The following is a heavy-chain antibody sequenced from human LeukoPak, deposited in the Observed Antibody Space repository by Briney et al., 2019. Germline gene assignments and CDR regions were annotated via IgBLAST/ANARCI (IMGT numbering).Heavy chain of an antibody. J-gene: IGHJ4*02. CDR2: IYYSGST. CDR3: ARYGDFTRLDY. V-gene: IGHV4-59*11. D-gene: IGHD4-17*01. CDR1: GGSISSHY. Sequence: PSETLSLTCTVSGGSISSHYWSWIRQPPGKGLEWIGHIYYSGSTNYNPSLKSRVTISVDTSKNQFSLKLSSVTAADTAVYYCARYGDFTRLDYWGQGTLVTVSS.